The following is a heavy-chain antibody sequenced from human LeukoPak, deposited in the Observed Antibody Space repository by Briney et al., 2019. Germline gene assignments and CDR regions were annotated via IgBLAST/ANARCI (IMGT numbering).Heavy chain of an antibody. CDR3: ARGGIFHFDY. J-gene: IGHJ4*02. V-gene: IGHV4-59*01. CDR2: IHYSGST. Sequence: SETLSLTCTVSSGSISSNHWSWIRQPPGKGLEWIGYIHYSGSTNYNPSLKSRVTISVDTSKNQFSLNLTSVTAADSAVYYCARGGIFHFDYWGQGTLVTVSS. CDR1: SGSISSNH. D-gene: IGHD2-15*01.